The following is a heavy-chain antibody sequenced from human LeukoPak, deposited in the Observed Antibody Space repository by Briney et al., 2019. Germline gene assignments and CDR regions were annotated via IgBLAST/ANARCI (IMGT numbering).Heavy chain of an antibody. CDR1: GGSISSYY. CDR2: IYYSGST. V-gene: IGHV4-59*01. J-gene: IGHJ3*02. Sequence: SETLSLTCTVSGGSISSYYWSWIQQPPGKGLEWIGYIYYSGSTNYNPSLKSRVTMSLDTSKNQFSLKLSSVTAADTAVYYCAREEVPHGFDIWGQGTMVTVSS. CDR3: AREEVPHGFDI.